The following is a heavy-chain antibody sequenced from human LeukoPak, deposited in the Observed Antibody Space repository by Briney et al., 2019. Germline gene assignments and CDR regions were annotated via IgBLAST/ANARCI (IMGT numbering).Heavy chain of an antibody. D-gene: IGHD1-26*01. CDR3: ARQSPTAGYYYYGMDV. CDR2: IYYSGST. J-gene: IGHJ6*02. Sequence: PSETLSLTCTVSGGSISSSSYYWGWIRQPPGKGLEWIGSIYYSGSTYYNPSLKSRVTISVDTSKNQFSLKLSSVTAADTAVYYCARQSPTAGYYYYGMDVWGQGTTVTVSS. V-gene: IGHV4-39*07. CDR1: GGSISSSSYY.